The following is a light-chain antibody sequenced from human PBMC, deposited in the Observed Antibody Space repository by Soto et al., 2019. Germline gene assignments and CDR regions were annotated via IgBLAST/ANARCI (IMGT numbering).Light chain of an antibody. J-gene: IGKJ4*01. CDR2: GAS. CDR3: QQYGSTLLT. V-gene: IGKV3-20*01. CDR1: QSVSRNY. Sequence: EIVLTQSPCTLSLSPGARATLSCRASQSVSRNYIAWYQQKPGQAPRLLVYGASSRASGIPDRFSGSGSGADFTLSITRLEPEDFALYYCQQYGSTLLTFGGGTKVDIK.